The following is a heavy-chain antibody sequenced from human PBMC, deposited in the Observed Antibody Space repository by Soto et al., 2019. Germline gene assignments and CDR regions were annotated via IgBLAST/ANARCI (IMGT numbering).Heavy chain of an antibody. CDR3: ASRASAESDYYYMDV. CDR2: ISSSGSTI. J-gene: IGHJ6*03. Sequence: GGSLRLSCAASGFTFSDYYMSWIRQAPGKGLEWVSYISSSGSTIYYADSVKGRFTISRDNAKNSLYLQMNSLRAEDTAVYYCASRASAESDYYYMDVWGKGTTVTVSS. CDR1: GFTFSDYY. V-gene: IGHV3-11*01. D-gene: IGHD2-2*01.